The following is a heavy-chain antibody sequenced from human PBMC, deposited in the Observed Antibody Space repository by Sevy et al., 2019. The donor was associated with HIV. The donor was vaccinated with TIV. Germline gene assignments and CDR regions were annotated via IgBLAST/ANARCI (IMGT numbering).Heavy chain of an antibody. Sequence: GGSLRLSCAASGFTFDDYTMHWVRQAPGKGLEWVSLISWDGGSTYYADSLKGRFTISRDNSKNYLYLQMNSLRTEETALYYCAKDMASGGSGDAFDIWGQGTMVTVSS. J-gene: IGHJ3*02. V-gene: IGHV3-43*01. CDR3: AKDMASGGSGDAFDI. CDR2: ISWDGGST. D-gene: IGHD2-15*01. CDR1: GFTFDDYT.